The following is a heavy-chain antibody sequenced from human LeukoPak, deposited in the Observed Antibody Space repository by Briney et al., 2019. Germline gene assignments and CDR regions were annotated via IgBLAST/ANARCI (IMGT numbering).Heavy chain of an antibody. J-gene: IGHJ4*02. Sequence: SETLSLTCAVYGGSFTGYYWTWIRQPPGKGLEWIGEIIHTGSTIYNPSLKSRVTISVDRSNNQFSLSLSSVTAADTAVYYCASTQMRTVTTLFPSSGAPVDYWGQGTLVTASS. CDR1: GGSFTGYY. D-gene: IGHD4-17*01. CDR2: IIHTGST. V-gene: IGHV4-34*12. CDR3: ASTQMRTVTTLFPSSGAPVDY.